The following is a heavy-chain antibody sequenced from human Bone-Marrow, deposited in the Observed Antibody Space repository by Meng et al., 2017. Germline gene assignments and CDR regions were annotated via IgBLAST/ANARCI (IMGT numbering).Heavy chain of an antibody. CDR1: GGSFSGYY. Sequence: VARLSNLFGTRPPLSPSYGGSFSGYYRARIRQPPGKGLEWIGKINHSGSTNYNPSIKRRVTISVATSKNQFSLKLSSVTAADTAVYYCAGISYYYGSGSYYKSYYFDYWGQGTLVTVSS. D-gene: IGHD3-10*01. CDR2: INHSGST. J-gene: IGHJ4*02. CDR3: AGISYYYGSGSYYKSYYFDY. V-gene: IGHV4-34*01.